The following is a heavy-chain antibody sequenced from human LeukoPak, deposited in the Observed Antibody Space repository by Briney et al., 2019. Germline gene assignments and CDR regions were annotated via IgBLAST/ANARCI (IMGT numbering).Heavy chain of an antibody. D-gene: IGHD3-22*01. Sequence: SETLSLTCTVSGGSISSSSYYWGWIRQPPGKGLEWIGYIYYSGSTNYNPSLKSRVTISVDTSKNQFSLKLSSVTAADTAVYYCARDYYDSSGSTINYWYFDLWGRGTLVTVSS. CDR3: ARDYYDSSGSTINYWYFDL. CDR1: GGSISSSSYY. J-gene: IGHJ2*01. CDR2: IYYSGST. V-gene: IGHV4-61*01.